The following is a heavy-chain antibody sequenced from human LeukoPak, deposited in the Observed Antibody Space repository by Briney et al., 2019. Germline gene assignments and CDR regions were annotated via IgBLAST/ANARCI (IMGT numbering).Heavy chain of an antibody. CDR3: ARRQQAVAGTFDC. Sequence: PGGSLRLSCGASGFTFSEFYMAWLRQAPGKGRDWISSISSCGASIYYAGSVRGRFPISRDNAKNSLYLQMNSLRAADTAVYFCARRQQAVAGTFDCWGQGTLVTASS. J-gene: IGHJ4*02. V-gene: IGHV3-11*04. D-gene: IGHD6-19*01. CDR2: ISSCGASI. CDR1: GFTFSEFY.